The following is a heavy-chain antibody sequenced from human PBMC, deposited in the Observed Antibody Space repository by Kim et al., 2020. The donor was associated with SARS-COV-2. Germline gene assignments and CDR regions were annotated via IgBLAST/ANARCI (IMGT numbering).Heavy chain of an antibody. J-gene: IGHJ5*02. CDR2: INPNSGGT. Sequence: ASVKVSCKASGYTFTNYYIHWVRQAPGQGLEWMGWINPNSGGTNYAQKLQGRVTMTRDTSISTAYMELTSLRSDDTAFYYCARGRAAAAPYWFDTWGQGTLVIVSS. D-gene: IGHD6-13*01. CDR3: ARGRAAAAPYWFDT. CDR1: GYTFTNYY. V-gene: IGHV1-2*02.